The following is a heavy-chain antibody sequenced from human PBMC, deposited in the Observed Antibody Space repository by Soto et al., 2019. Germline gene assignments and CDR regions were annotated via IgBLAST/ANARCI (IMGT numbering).Heavy chain of an antibody. CDR1: GYTFTGKY. J-gene: IGHJ6*02. Sequence: ASVKVSCKASGYTFTGKYLHWVRQAPGQGLEWMGWIGAYNGHTKYAQKLQGRVTMTTDTSTSTAYMELRSLKSDDTAVYYCAREDYYDSSGYLPVRYYFGMDVWGQGTTVTVSS. CDR3: AREDYYDSSGYLPVRYYFGMDV. CDR2: IGAYNGHT. D-gene: IGHD3-22*01. V-gene: IGHV1-18*01.